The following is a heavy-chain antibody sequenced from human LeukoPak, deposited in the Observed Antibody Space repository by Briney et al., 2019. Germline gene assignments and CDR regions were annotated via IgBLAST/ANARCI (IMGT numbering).Heavy chain of an antibody. CDR1: GFTFSTYA. Sequence: GGSLRLSCSASGFTFSTYAIHWVREAPGKGLEYVSGISSNGGNTYNADSVKGRFTISRDNSKNTVNLQMSSLRAEDTAVYYCVKRSGLYFDYWGQGILVTVSS. D-gene: IGHD1-26*01. J-gene: IGHJ4*02. CDR2: ISSNGGNT. V-gene: IGHV3-64D*09. CDR3: VKRSGLYFDY.